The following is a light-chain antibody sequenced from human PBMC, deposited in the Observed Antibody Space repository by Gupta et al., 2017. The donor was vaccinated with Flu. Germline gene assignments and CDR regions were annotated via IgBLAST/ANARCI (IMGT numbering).Light chain of an antibody. CDR2: LGS. J-gene: IGKJ3*01. V-gene: IGKV2-28*01. CDR3: MQALQTPIFT. Sequence: DIVMTQSPLSLPVTPGEPASISCRSSQSLLHSNGYNYLDWYLQKPGQSPQLLIYLGSNRASGVPDRFSGSGSGTDFTPKISRGEAEDVGVYYCMQALQTPIFTFGPGTXVDIK. CDR1: QSLLHSNGYNY.